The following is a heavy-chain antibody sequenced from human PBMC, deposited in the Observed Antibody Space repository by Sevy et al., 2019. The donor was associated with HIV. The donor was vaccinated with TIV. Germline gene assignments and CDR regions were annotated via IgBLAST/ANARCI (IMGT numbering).Heavy chain of an antibody. CDR1: GYTFSNYW. Sequence: GGSLRLSCEGSGYTFSNYWMHWVRQAPGKGLEWVSRVKNDGSTAYADSVKGRFTISRDNAENMMSLQMNSLRVEDTALYYCVAANSWEDYWGQGTLVTVSS. CDR3: VAANSWEDY. D-gene: IGHD6-13*01. CDR2: VKNDGST. V-gene: IGHV3-74*01. J-gene: IGHJ4*02.